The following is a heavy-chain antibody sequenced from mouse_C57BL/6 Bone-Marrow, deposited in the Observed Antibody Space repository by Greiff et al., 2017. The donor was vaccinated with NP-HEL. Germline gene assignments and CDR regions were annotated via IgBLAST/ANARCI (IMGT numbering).Heavy chain of an antibody. V-gene: IGHV1-59*01. CDR2: IDPSDSYT. CDR3: ARWGATVVGFDY. J-gene: IGHJ2*01. D-gene: IGHD1-1*01. Sequence: QVKLQQPGAELVRPGTSVKLTCKASGYTFTSYWMHWVKQRPGQGLEWIGVIDPSDSYTNYNQKFTGKATLNVDTSSSTAYMQLSSLPSEDTAVNSCARWGATVVGFDYWGQGTTLTVSS. CDR1: GYTFTSYW.